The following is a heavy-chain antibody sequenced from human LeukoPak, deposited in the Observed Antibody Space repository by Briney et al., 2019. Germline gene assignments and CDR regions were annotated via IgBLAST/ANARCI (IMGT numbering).Heavy chain of an antibody. CDR2: IWYDGSKK. Sequence: GRSLRFSCAASGFTFRNYGMHWVRQAPDKGLEWVAIIWYDGSKKYYADSVRGRFTISRDNSKNTVSLQMNNLSPEDTAVYYCAKGGLAAAGIDYWGQGTLVTVSS. J-gene: IGHJ4*02. D-gene: IGHD6-13*01. V-gene: IGHV3-33*06. CDR3: AKGGLAAAGIDY. CDR1: GFTFRNYG.